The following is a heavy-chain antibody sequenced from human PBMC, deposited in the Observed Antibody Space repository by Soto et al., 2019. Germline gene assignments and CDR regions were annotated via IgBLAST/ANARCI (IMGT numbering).Heavy chain of an antibody. CDR3: ARGPEWLRFAPSPRSGWFDP. J-gene: IGHJ5*02. D-gene: IGHD5-12*01. V-gene: IGHV1-69*01. Sequence: VSCKASAGTFRSYAISWVRQAPGQGLEWVGGSMPIFGTANYAQKFQGRVTITADESTSTAYMELSSLRSEETAVYYCARGPEWLRFAPSPRSGWFDPWGQGTLVTVSS. CDR1: AGTFRSYA. CDR2: SMPIFGTA.